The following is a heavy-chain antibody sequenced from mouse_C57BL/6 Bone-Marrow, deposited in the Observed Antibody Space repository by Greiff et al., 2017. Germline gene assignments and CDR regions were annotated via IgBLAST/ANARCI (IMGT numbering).Heavy chain of an antibody. Sequence: QVQLQQPGAELVKPGASVKLSCKASGYTFTSYWMQWVKQRPGQGLEWIGEIDPSDSYTNYNKKFKGKATLTVDTSSSTAYMQLSSLTSEDSAVYYCAREPLAEDYAMDYWGQGTSVTVSS. CDR3: AREPLAEDYAMDY. CDR2: IDPSDSYT. CDR1: GYTFTSYW. V-gene: IGHV1-50*01. J-gene: IGHJ4*01.